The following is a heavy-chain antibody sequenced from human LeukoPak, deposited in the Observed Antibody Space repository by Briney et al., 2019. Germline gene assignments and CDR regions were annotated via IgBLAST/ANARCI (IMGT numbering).Heavy chain of an antibody. D-gene: IGHD3-3*01. Sequence: GGSLRVSCAASGFTFSSYGMHWVRQARGKGLEWVAFIRYDGSNKNYAYSVKGRVTISRDNSKNTLYLQMNSLRAEDTAVYYCAADLEWLLTTTRFDYWGQGTLVTVSS. CDR2: IRYDGSNK. V-gene: IGHV3-30*02. CDR3: AADLEWLLTTTRFDY. CDR1: GFTFSSYG. J-gene: IGHJ4*02.